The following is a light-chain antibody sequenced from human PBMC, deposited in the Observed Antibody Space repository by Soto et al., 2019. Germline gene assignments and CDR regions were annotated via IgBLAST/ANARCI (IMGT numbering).Light chain of an antibody. J-gene: IGKJ4*01. V-gene: IGKV1-33*01. CDR2: DAS. CDR3: QQYDNLPLT. CDR1: QDISNY. Sequence: DIQMTQSPSSLSASVGDRVTITCQASQDISNYLNWYQQKPGKAPQLLIYDASTLETGVPSRFSGSGSGTHFTFTISSLQPEDIASYYCQQYDNLPLTFGGGTEVDIK.